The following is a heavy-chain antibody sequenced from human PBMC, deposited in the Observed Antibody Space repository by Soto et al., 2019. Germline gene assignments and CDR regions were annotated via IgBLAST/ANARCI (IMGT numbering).Heavy chain of an antibody. CDR2: IYHSGST. CDR3: AREGLGELSSAFDY. D-gene: IGHD3-16*02. V-gene: IGHV4-30-2*01. J-gene: IGHJ4*02. Sequence: SETLSLTCAVSGGSISSGGYSWSWIRQPPGKGLEWIGYIYHSGSTYYNPSLKSRVTISVDRSKNQFSLKLSSVTAADTAVYYCAREGLGELSSAFDYWGQGTLVTVSS. CDR1: GGSISSGGYS.